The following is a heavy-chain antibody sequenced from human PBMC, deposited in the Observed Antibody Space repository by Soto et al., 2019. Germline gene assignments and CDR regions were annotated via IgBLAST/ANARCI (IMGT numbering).Heavy chain of an antibody. D-gene: IGHD5-12*01. CDR2: LSNGGSS. V-gene: IGHV3-53*01. CDR1: GFSVSSTY. Sequence: PGGSLRLSCAASGFSVSSTYISWVRQAPGKGLEWVSTLSNGGSSHYADSVTGRFSVSRDNSKNTLYLQMNGLRADDTAIYYCARDYASGGCDYRGQGTQVTVSS. J-gene: IGHJ4*02. CDR3: ARDYASGGCDY.